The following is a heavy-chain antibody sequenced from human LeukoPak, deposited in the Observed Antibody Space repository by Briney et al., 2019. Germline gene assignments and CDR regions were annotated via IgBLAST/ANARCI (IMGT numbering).Heavy chain of an antibody. V-gene: IGHV1-18*01. Sequence: ASVKVSCKASGYTFTSYGISWVRQAPGQGLEWMGWISAYNGNTNYAQKLQGRVTMTRDTSTSTAYMELRSLRSDDTAVYYCARGGDFWSGYGRGFDPWGQGTLVTVSS. CDR1: GYTFTSYG. J-gene: IGHJ5*02. CDR3: ARGGDFWSGYGRGFDP. CDR2: ISAYNGNT. D-gene: IGHD3-3*01.